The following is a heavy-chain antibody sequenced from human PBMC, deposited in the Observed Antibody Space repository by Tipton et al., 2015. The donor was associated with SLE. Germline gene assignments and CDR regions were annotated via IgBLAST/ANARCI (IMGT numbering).Heavy chain of an antibody. D-gene: IGHD6-13*01. CDR3: ARYSSSWVDY. V-gene: IGHV4-4*07. J-gene: IGHJ4*02. CDR1: GGSISSYY. CDR2: IYTSGST. Sequence: TLSLTCTVSGGSISSYYWRWIRQPAGKGLEWIGRIYTSGSTNYNPPLKSRLTISVDTSKNQFSLKLSSVTAADTTVYYCARYSSSWVDYWGQGNLVTDSS.